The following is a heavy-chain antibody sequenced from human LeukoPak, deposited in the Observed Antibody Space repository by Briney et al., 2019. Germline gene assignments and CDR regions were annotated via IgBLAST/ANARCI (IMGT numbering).Heavy chain of an antibody. D-gene: IGHD6-13*01. Sequence: SETLSLTCTVSGYSISSGYYWGWIRQPPGKGLEWIGSIYHSGSTYYIPSLKSRVTISVDTSKNQFSLNLNSVTAEDTAVYFCARHGIVDSSRKYYFDYWGQGTLVTVSS. CDR1: GYSISSGYY. CDR3: ARHGIVDSSRKYYFDY. V-gene: IGHV4-38-2*02. J-gene: IGHJ4*02. CDR2: IYHSGST.